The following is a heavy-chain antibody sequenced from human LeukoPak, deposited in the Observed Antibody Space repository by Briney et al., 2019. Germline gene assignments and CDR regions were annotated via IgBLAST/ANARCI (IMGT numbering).Heavy chain of an antibody. CDR2: INPSGGST. V-gene: IGHV1-46*01. CDR1: GYTFTSYY. J-gene: IGHJ4*02. Sequence: GASVKVSCKASGYTFTSYYMHWVRQAPGQGLEWMGIINPSGGSTSYAQKFQGRVTMTRDTSTSTVYMELSSLRSEDTAVYYCARDRSITMVRGVIGFYYYFDYWGQGTPVTVSS. D-gene: IGHD3-10*01. CDR3: ARDRSITMVRGVIGFYYYFDY.